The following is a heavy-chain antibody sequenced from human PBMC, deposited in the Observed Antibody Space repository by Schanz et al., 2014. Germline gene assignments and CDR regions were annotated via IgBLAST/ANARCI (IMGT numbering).Heavy chain of an antibody. V-gene: IGHV3-23*01. Sequence: EVHLLESGGGLVEPGGSLRLSCATSGFSLDIFAVSWVRQAPGKGLEWVSAMNESHSTIYYADSVRGRFTISRDNAENTLFLQMNSLRAEDTAVYYCARKVVATIGGYYDNWGQGTLGIVSS. CDR1: GFSLDIFA. J-gene: IGHJ4*02. CDR3: ARKVVATIGGYYDN. CDR2: MNESHSTI. D-gene: IGHD5-12*01.